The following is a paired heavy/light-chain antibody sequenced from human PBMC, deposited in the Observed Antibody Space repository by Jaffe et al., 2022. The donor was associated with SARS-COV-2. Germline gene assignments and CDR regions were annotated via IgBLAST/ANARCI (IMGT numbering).Light chain of an antibody. CDR1: QSVSTY. CDR2: DAS. J-gene: IGKJ1*01. CDR3: QHRSSWPRT. Sequence: EIVLTQSPATLSLSPGERATLSCRASQSVSTYLGWYQQKPGQAPRLLIYDASNRATDIPARFSASGSGTDFTLTISSLEPEDFAVYYCQHRSSWPRTFGQGTKVEIK. V-gene: IGKV3-11*01.
Heavy chain of an antibody. CDR2: IYYTGIT. J-gene: IGHJ4*02. Sequence: QVQLRESGPGLLKPSETLSLTCTVSGGSITDYKWTWIRQSPGKGPEWLGYIYYTGITNYNPSLKSRVTISVDTSKNQFSLKLTSLTAADTAVYYCTREVGTTYFDSWGQGTLVTVSS. V-gene: IGHV4-59*01. CDR3: TREVGTTYFDS. D-gene: IGHD1-26*01. CDR1: GGSITDYK.